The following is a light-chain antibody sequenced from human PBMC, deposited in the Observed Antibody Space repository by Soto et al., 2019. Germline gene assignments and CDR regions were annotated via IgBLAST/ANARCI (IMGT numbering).Light chain of an antibody. V-gene: IGLV2-14*01. CDR1: SSDIGGYNF. CDR2: DVG. J-gene: IGLJ1*01. Sequence: QSALTQPASVSGSPGQSITIACTGTSSDIGGYNFVSWYQQHPGKAPKLLIYDVGNRPSGVSNRFSGSKSGNTASLTISGLQAEDEAHYYCNSYRTVSTYVFGTGTKLPV. CDR3: NSYRTVSTYV.